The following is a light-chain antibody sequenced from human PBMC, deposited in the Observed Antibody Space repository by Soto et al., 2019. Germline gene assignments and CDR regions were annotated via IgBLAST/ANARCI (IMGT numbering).Light chain of an antibody. CDR3: QSYNDWPFA. CDR2: GVS. Sequence: DIVLTQSPATLSVSPGDRVTLSCRANERLFGFLSWYQQKSGQAPRPLMYGVSTRATGIPARFSGGGSATDFTLTISSLQSKDSAFYFCQSYNDWPFASGLGTRLEI. J-gene: IGKJ2*01. CDR1: ERLFGF. V-gene: IGKV3-15*01.